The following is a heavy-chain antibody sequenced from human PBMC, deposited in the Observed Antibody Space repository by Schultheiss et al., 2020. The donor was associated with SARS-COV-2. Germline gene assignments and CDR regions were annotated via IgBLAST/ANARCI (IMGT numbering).Heavy chain of an antibody. CDR3: ARMGQLVQMGHNWFDP. V-gene: IGHV2-70*04. CDR2: IDWDDDK. J-gene: IGHJ5*02. Sequence: SGPTLVKPTETLTLTCTVSGFSISTSGMRLSWIRQPPGKAPEWLARIDWDDDKRYSTSLKTRLTISKDTSKSQVVLTMTNMDPVDTATYYCARMGQLVQMGHNWFDPWGQGTLVTVSS. CDR1: GFSISTSGMR. D-gene: IGHD6-13*01.